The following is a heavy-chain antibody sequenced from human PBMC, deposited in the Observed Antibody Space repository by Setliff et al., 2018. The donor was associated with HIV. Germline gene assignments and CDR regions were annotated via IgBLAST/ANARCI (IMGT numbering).Heavy chain of an antibody. J-gene: IGHJ4*02. CDR1: GFTFSDYY. V-gene: IGHV3-11*04. CDR2: ISSRGTTI. D-gene: IGHD2-15*01. Sequence: GGSLRLSCAVSGFTFSDYYMNWIRQTPGKGLEWVSYISSRGTTIHYADSVKGRFTISRDNAKNSLYLQMNSLRVEDTAVYYCARGNGAATDYWGQGSRVTVSS. CDR3: ARGNGAATDY.